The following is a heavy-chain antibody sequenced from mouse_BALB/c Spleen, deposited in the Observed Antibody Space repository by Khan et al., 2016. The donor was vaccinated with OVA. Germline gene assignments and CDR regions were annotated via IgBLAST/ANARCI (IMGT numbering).Heavy chain of an antibody. V-gene: IGHV2-6-1*01. D-gene: IGHD2-1*01. CDR2: IWSDGST. CDR3: ARQRYYHYYVMDY. J-gene: IGHJ4*01. Sequence: QVQLKQSGPGLVAPSQSLSITCTISGVSLTNYGVHWLRQPPGKGLEWLVVIWSDGSTTYNSALKSRLSISKDNSKSQVFLKMNSLQTDDSAMYYCARQRYYHYYVMDYWGQGTSVTVSS. CDR1: GVSLTNYG.